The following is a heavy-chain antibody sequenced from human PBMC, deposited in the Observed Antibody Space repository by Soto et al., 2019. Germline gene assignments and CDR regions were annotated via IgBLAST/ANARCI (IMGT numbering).Heavy chain of an antibody. Sequence: QVQLVQSGAEVKKPGASVKVSCKASGYTFTSYAMHWVRQAPGQRLEWMGWINAGNGNTKYSQKFQGRVTITRDTSASTAYMELSSLRSEDTAVYYCARDRGSSGWLNWFDPWGQGTPVTVSS. CDR3: ARDRGSSGWLNWFDP. D-gene: IGHD6-19*01. CDR2: INAGNGNT. CDR1: GYTFTSYA. V-gene: IGHV1-3*01. J-gene: IGHJ5*02.